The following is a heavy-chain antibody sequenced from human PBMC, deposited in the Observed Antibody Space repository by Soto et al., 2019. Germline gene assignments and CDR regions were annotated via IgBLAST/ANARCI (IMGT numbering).Heavy chain of an antibody. V-gene: IGHV1-2*02. CDR3: ARGDVRVVASFDP. Sequence: PSVEVSCKAARYTFTDYYIHWVRQAPGQGLEWMGWINPNSGGTNYAQKFQGRVTMTRDTSISTAYMELSRLISDDTAVYYCARGDVRVVASFDPWGQGALVTVSS. D-gene: IGHD2-15*01. CDR1: RYTFTDYY. J-gene: IGHJ5*02. CDR2: INPNSGGT.